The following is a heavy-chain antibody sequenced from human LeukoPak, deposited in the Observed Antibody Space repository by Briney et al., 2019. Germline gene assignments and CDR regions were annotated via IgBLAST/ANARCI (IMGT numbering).Heavy chain of an antibody. Sequence: QPGGSLRLSCAASGFTFSSYWMHWVRQAPGKGLVWVSRINGDGSSTNYADSVKGRFTIYRDNAKNTLYLQMNSLRDEDTAVYHCARVDIRGYRSFYHYYGMDVWGQGTTVIVSS. V-gene: IGHV3-74*01. CDR1: GFTFSSYW. J-gene: IGHJ6*02. CDR2: INGDGSST. D-gene: IGHD3-22*01. CDR3: ARVDIRGYRSFYHYYGMDV.